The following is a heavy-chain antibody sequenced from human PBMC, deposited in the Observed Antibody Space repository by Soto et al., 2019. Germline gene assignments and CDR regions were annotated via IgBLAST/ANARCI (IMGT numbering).Heavy chain of an antibody. Sequence: GGSLRLSCAASGFTFSSYAMSWVRQAPGKGLEWVSAISGSGGSTYYADSVKGRFTISRDNSKNTLYLQMNSLRAEDTAVYYCAKDIEADPYILWFGDFGVPDYWGQGTLVTVSS. CDR2: ISGSGGST. V-gene: IGHV3-23*01. CDR1: GFTFSSYA. CDR3: AKDIEADPYILWFGDFGVPDY. D-gene: IGHD3-10*01. J-gene: IGHJ4*02.